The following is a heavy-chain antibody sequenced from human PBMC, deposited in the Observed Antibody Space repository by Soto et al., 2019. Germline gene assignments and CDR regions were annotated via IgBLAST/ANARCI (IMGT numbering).Heavy chain of an antibody. Sequence: GGSLRLSCAASGFTFSSYGMHWVRQAPGKGLEWVAVIWYDGSNKYYEDSVKGRFTISRDNSKNTLYLQMNSLRAEDTAVYYCAVYSLSRAFDIWGQGTMVTVSS. V-gene: IGHV3-33*01. D-gene: IGHD5-12*01. CDR2: IWYDGSNK. J-gene: IGHJ3*02. CDR3: AVYSLSRAFDI. CDR1: GFTFSSYG.